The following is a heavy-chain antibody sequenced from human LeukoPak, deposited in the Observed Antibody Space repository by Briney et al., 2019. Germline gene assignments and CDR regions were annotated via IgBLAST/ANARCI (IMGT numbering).Heavy chain of an antibody. CDR2: ISGSSRHI. CDR3: ARGYCGGDRYGD. CDR1: GFTFSDYF. D-gene: IGHD2-21*02. J-gene: IGHJ1*01. Sequence: KTGGSLRLSCAASGFTFSDYFMNWVRQAPGKGLEYLSSISGSSRHIYYADSVKGRFTISRDNTKSSLYLQMNSLRVEDMAVYYCARGYCGGDRYGDWGQGTLVTVSS. V-gene: IGHV3-21*01.